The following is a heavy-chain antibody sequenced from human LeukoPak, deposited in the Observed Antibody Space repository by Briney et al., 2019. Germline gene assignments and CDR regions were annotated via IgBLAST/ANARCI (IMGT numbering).Heavy chain of an antibody. V-gene: IGHV3-30-3*01. CDR2: ISYDGSNK. Sequence: PGGSLRLSCAASGFTFSSYAMHWVRQVPGKGLEWVAVISYDGSNKYYADSVKGRFTISRDNSKNTLYLQMNSLKTEDTAVYYCTRVVVGAYDYWGQGTLVTVSS. J-gene: IGHJ4*02. CDR1: GFTFSSYA. CDR3: TRVVVGAYDY. D-gene: IGHD1-26*01.